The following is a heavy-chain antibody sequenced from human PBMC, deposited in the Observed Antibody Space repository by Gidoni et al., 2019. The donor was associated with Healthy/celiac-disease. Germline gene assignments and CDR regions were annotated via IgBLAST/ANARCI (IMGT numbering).Heavy chain of an antibody. CDR2: ISYDGSNK. D-gene: IGHD3-16*01. CDR1: GFTFSSYG. J-gene: IGHJ4*02. Sequence: QVQLVESGGGVVQPGRSLRLSCAASGFTFSSYGMHWVRQAPGKGLEWVEVISYDGSNKYYADSVKGRFTISRDNSKNTLYLQMNSLRAEDTAVYYCARNVWEGDSGYFDYWGQGTLVTVSS. CDR3: ARNVWEGDSGYFDY. V-gene: IGHV3-30*03.